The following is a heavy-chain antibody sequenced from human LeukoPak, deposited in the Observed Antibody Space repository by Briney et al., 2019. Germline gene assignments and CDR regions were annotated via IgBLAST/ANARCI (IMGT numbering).Heavy chain of an antibody. V-gene: IGHV3-66*04. CDR1: GLTVSSY. CDR3: ARPMTTVTTAQLED. J-gene: IGHJ4*02. CDR2: IYSGGSI. Sequence: GGSLRLSCAASGLTVSSYMSWVRQAPGKGLEWVSVIYSGGSIYYADSVKGRFTISRDKSKNTLYLQMNSLRAEDTAVYYCARPMTTVTTAQLEDWGQGTLVIVSS. D-gene: IGHD4-17*01.